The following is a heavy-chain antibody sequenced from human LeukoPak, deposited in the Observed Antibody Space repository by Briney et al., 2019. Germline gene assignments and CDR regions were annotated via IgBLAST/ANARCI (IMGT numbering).Heavy chain of an antibody. Sequence: SVKVSCKASGGTFSSYAISWVRQAPGQGLEWMGGIIPIFGTANYAQKFQGRVTITADESTSTAYMELSSLRSEDTAVYYCARELYYDSSGYHNWFDPWGQGTLVTVSS. V-gene: IGHV1-69*13. CDR1: GGTFSSYA. J-gene: IGHJ5*02. D-gene: IGHD3-22*01. CDR3: ARELYYDSSGYHNWFDP. CDR2: IIPIFGTA.